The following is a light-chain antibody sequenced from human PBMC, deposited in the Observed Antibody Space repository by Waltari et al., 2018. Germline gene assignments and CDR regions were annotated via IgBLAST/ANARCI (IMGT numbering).Light chain of an antibody. Sequence: QSALTQPASVSGSPGQSITISCTGTSSDVGGYNYVSWYQQHPGKPPKLMIYVVTNRPSGCSNRFSGTKSGNTASLTVAGRQAEDEADYYCSSYTGSSTIYVFGTGTKVTVL. J-gene: IGLJ1*01. CDR3: SSYTGSSTIYV. CDR1: SSDVGGYNY. CDR2: VVT. V-gene: IGLV2-14*01.